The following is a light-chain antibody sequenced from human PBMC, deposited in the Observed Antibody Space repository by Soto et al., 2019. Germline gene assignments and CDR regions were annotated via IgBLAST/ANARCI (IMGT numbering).Light chain of an antibody. CDR2: DAS. Sequence: EIVLTQSPATLSLSPGERATLSCSASQSVSSYLAWYQQKPGQAPRLLIYDASNRATGIPARFSGSGSGTDFTLTISSLEPEDFEVYYCQQRSNWPPITVGPGTKVDIK. V-gene: IGKV3-11*01. J-gene: IGKJ3*01. CDR1: QSVSSY. CDR3: QQRSNWPPIT.